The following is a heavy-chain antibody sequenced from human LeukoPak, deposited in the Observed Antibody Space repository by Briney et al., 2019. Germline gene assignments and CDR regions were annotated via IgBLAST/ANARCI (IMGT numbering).Heavy chain of an antibody. J-gene: IGHJ4*02. CDR3: ARDSGYCSSTSCPTGYYFDY. V-gene: IGHV4-39*07. CDR1: GGSISSSSYY. D-gene: IGHD2-2*01. Sequence: KPSETLSLTCTVSGGSISSSSYYWGWIRQPPGKGLEWIGYIYHSGSTYYNPSLKSRVTISVDRSKNQFSLKLSSVTAADTAVYYCARDSGYCSSTSCPTGYYFDYWGQGTLVTVSS. CDR2: IYHSGST.